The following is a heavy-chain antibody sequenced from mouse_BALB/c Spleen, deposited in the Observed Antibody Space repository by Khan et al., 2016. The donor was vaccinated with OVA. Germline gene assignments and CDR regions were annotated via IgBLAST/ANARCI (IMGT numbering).Heavy chain of an antibody. CDR1: GFTFSSYI. D-gene: IGHD2-5*01. J-gene: IGHJ3*01. CDR3: TTYRHTNYGVWFAY. CDR2: INSDGSYT. V-gene: IGHV5-6-4*01. Sequence: EVELVESGGGLVKPGGSLKISCAASGFTFSSYIMYWDRQTPEKRLEWVANINSDGSYTYYQESVKGRCTISRDKAKNTVYMQMSSLKSEDTAMYYYTTYRHTNYGVWFAYWGQGTLLTVSS.